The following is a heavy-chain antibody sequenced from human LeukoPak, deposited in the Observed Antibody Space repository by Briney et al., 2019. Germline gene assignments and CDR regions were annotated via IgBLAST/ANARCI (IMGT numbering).Heavy chain of an antibody. CDR2: IIPIFGTA. Sequence: ASVKVSCKASRGTFSSYAISWVRQAPGQGLEWMGGIIPIFGTANYAQKFQGRVTITADESTSTDYMELSSLRSEDTAVYYCARDGGADSGSYYVFDYWGQGTLVTVSS. D-gene: IGHD1-26*01. V-gene: IGHV1-69*01. CDR3: ARDGGADSGSYYVFDY. CDR1: RGTFSSYA. J-gene: IGHJ4*02.